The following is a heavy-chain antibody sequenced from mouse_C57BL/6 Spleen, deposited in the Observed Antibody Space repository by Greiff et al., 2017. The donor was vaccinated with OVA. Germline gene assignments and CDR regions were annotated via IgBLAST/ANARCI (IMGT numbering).Heavy chain of an antibody. CDR1: GYAFSSSW. D-gene: IGHD1-1*01. Sequence: QVQLQQSGPELVKPGASVKISCKASGYAFSSSWMNWVKQRPGKGLEWIGRIYPGDGDTNYNGKFKGKATLTADKSSSTAYMQLRSLTSEDSAVXFYARSPPDGSKSDLDYWGQGTSVTVSS. CDR3: ARSPPDGSKSDLDY. CDR2: IYPGDGDT. V-gene: IGHV1-82*01. J-gene: IGHJ4*01.